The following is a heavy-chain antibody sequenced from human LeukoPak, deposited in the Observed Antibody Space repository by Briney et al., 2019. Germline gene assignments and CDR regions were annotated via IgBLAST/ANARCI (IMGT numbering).Heavy chain of an antibody. CDR1: GFTFSNYA. V-gene: IGHV3-23*01. CDR3: AKGHSDYGTGFDL. J-gene: IGHJ4*02. CDR2: ISGTGAFT. Sequence: GGSLRLSGAASGFTFSNYAMSWVRQAPGQGLESVSVISGTGAFTYYADSVKGRFTISRDNSKNTLYLQMNSLRAEDTTVYYCAKGHSDYGTGFDLWGRGTLVTVSS. D-gene: IGHD4-17*01.